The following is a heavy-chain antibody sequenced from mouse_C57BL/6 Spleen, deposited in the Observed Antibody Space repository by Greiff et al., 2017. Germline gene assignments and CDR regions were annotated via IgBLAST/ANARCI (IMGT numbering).Heavy chain of an antibody. D-gene: IGHD4-1*01. CDR2: ISSCGSYT. V-gene: IGHV5-6*01. CDR1: GYTFSSYG. CDR3: SRHIKNWVFDY. J-gene: IGHJ2*01. Sequence: EVQLVESGGDLVKPGGSLKLSCAASGYTFSSYGMSWVRQTPDKRLEWVATISSCGSYTYYPDSVKGRFTISRDNANNTLYLQMSSLKSEDTAMYYCSRHIKNWVFDYWGQGTTLTVPS.